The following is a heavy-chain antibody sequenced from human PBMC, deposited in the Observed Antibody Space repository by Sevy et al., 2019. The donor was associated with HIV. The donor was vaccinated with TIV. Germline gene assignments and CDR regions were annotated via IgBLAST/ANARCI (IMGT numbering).Heavy chain of an antibody. V-gene: IGHV3-15*01. D-gene: IGHD3-10*01. CDR2: SKSKTDGGTT. J-gene: IGHJ6*02. CDR1: GLTFSNAW. Sequence: GSLRLSCGASGLTFSNAWMSWVRQAPGKGLEWVGRSKSKTDGGTTDYAAPVKRRFTISRDDSKNTLYLQMNTLETEDTAVYYCTTDGAEFGGMDVWGQGTTVTVSS. CDR3: TTDGAEFGGMDV.